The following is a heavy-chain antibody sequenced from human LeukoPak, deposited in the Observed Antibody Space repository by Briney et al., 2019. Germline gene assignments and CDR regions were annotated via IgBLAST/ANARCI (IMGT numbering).Heavy chain of an antibody. CDR3: ARRSLERELRIGYGMDV. Sequence: SVNVSCMASVYTFPNYVISWVRQAPCQGLEGMGGLIPVFGTANNAKTFQGRVTITADGSTSTAYMELSSLRSEDTAVYYCARRSLERELRIGYGMDVWGRGTTVTVSS. CDR2: LIPVFGTA. D-gene: IGHD1-26*01. V-gene: IGHV1-69*13. CDR1: VYTFPNYV. J-gene: IGHJ6*02.